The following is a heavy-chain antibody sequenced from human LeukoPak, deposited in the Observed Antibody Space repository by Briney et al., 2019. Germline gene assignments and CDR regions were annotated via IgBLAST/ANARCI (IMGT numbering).Heavy chain of an antibody. V-gene: IGHV3-21*01. Sequence: GGSLRLSCAASGFTFSSCSMNWVRQAPGKGLEWVSSISSSSSYIYYADSVKGRFTISRDNAKNSLYLQMNGLRAEDTAVYYCARDDAYYYDSGEGAFDIWGQGTMVTVSS. CDR1: GFTFSSCS. CDR2: ISSSSSYI. J-gene: IGHJ3*02. CDR3: ARDDAYYYDSGEGAFDI. D-gene: IGHD3-10*01.